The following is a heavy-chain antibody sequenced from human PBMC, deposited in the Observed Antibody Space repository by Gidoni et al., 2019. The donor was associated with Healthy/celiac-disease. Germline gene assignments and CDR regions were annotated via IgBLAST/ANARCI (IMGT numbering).Heavy chain of an antibody. CDR2: IDWDDDK. CDR3: ARSGSSSNLYYYYGMDV. J-gene: IGHJ6*02. Sequence: QVTLRESGPALVKPTQTLTLTCTFSGFSLSTSGMCVSWIRQPPGKALEWLALIDWDDDKYYSTSLKTRLTISKDTSKNQVVLTMTNMDPVDTATYYCARSGSSSNLYYYYGMDVWGQGTTVTVSS. V-gene: IGHV2-70*01. CDR1: GFSLSTSGMC. D-gene: IGHD6-6*01.